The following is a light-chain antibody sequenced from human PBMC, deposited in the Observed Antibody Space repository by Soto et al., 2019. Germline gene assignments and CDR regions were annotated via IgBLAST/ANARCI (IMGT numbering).Light chain of an antibody. CDR1: QNAGSF. V-gene: IGKV1-39*01. CDR2: ATS. J-gene: IGKJ2*01. CDR3: QQSYSAQYT. Sequence: DIQMTQSPSSLSASVGDRVSLTCRAGQNAGSFVNWYQQKPAKAPRLLIYATSNLQSGVPSRISGSGSGTEFTLTISSVQPEDFATYFCQQSYSAQYTFGQGTKLEIK.